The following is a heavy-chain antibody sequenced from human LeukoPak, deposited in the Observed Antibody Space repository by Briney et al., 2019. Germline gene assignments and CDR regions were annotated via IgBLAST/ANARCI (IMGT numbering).Heavy chain of an antibody. V-gene: IGHV3-48*01. J-gene: IGHJ3*02. Sequence: PGGSLRLSCAASGFTFSSYSMNWVRQAPGKGLEWVSYISSSSSTIYYADSVKGRFTISRDNAKNSLYLQMNSLRAEDTAVYYCARKSGSYSLDDAFDIWGQGTMVTVSS. CDR1: GFTFSSYS. D-gene: IGHD1-26*01. CDR2: ISSSSSTI. CDR3: ARKSGSYSLDDAFDI.